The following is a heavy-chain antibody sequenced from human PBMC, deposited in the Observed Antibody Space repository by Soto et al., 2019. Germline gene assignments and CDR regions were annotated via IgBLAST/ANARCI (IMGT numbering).Heavy chain of an antibody. CDR2: TYYRSKWYN. V-gene: IGHV6-1*01. CDR1: GASVSSDRAA. CDR3: ASEGFLSMCSAYSWFDP. J-gene: IGHJ5*02. D-gene: IGHD3-3*01. Sequence: PSQTLSLTCAISGASVSSDRAAWNWIRQSPSRGLERLGRTYYRSKWYNDYAVSVKSRITISADTSNNQFSLRLNSVTPEDTAVYYCASEGFLSMCSAYSWFDPLGQVPLVPACS.